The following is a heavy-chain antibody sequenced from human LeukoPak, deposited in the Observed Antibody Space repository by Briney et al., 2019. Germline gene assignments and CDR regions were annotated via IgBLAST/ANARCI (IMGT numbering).Heavy chain of an antibody. D-gene: IGHD2-2*01. Sequence: SVKVSCKASGGAFSSYAISWVRQAPGQGLEWMGGIIPIFGTANYAQKFQGRVTITTDESTSTAYMELSSLRSEDTAVYYCASQSLGYCSSTSCPDYWGLGTLVTVSS. CDR1: GGAFSSYA. CDR3: ASQSLGYCSSTSCPDY. V-gene: IGHV1-69*05. J-gene: IGHJ4*02. CDR2: IIPIFGTA.